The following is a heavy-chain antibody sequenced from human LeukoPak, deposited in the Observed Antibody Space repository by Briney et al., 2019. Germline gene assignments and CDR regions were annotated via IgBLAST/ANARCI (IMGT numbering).Heavy chain of an antibody. D-gene: IGHD3-3*01. CDR2: IYYNGNT. CDR1: DGSINSYY. V-gene: IGHV4-59*12. Sequence: SETLSLTCSVSDGSINSYYWNWIRRPPGKGLEWIGYIYYNGNTNYSPSLKSRVTMSVDTSKNLFSLKVSSVTAADTAVYYCARGHRFWSIWGQGTLVTVSS. CDR3: ARGHRFWSI. J-gene: IGHJ4*02.